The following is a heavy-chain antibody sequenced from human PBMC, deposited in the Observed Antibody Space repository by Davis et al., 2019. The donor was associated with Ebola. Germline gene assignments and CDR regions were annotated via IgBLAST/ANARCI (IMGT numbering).Heavy chain of an antibody. CDR2: IGPTGSL. CDR1: GGSFSDSF. J-gene: IGHJ3*02. Sequence: MPSETLSLTCAVSGGSFSDSFWSWIRQPPGKGLEWLGSIGPTGSLYYYAPSLTSRVTISVDSSKKQFSLTLTSVTAADTAVYYCARLRTTAWVYDAFDIWGQGTMVTVSS. D-gene: IGHD1-1*01. V-gene: IGHV4-34*01. CDR3: ARLRTTAWVYDAFDI.